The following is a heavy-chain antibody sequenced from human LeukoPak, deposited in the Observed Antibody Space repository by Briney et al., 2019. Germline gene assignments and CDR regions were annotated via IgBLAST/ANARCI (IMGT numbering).Heavy chain of an antibody. CDR3: ARHGDGGPAEYFRH. J-gene: IGHJ1*01. CDR2: IYYRGNT. CDR1: GGSISIGIYY. V-gene: IGHV4-39*01. D-gene: IGHD4-23*01. Sequence: SETLSLTCTVSGGSISIGIYYWAWIRQPPGKGLEWIGSIYYRGNTYYNPSLKSRVTLSVDTSKNQFSLNLSSVTAADTAVYYCARHGDGGPAEYFRHWGQGTLVTVSS.